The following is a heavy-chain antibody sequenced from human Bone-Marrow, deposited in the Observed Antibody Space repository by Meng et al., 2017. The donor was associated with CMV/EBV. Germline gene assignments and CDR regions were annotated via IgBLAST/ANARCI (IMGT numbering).Heavy chain of an antibody. CDR3: ARVPPYSNNWRPDY. V-gene: IGHV3-21*01. CDR2: ISSSSSYI. Sequence: ASGYTFSNYSMNWVRQAPGKGLEWVSTISSSSSYINYADSVKGRFTISRDKAKSSLYLQMSSLRAEDTAVYYCARVPPYSNNWRPDYWGQGTLVTVSS. CDR1: GYTFSNYS. J-gene: IGHJ4*02. D-gene: IGHD6-13*01.